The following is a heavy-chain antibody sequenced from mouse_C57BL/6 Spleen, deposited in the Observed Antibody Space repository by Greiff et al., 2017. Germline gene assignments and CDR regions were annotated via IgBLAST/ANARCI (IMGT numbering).Heavy chain of an antibody. CDR3: AITVVRGTFDY. J-gene: IGHJ2*01. D-gene: IGHD1-1*01. V-gene: IGHV1-80*01. CDR1: GYAFSSYW. CDR2: IYPGDGDT. Sequence: QVQLQQSGAELVKPGASVKISCKASGYAFSSYWMNWVKQRPGKGLEWIGQIYPGDGDTNYNGKFKGEATLTADKSSSTAYMQLSSLTSEDSAVYFCAITVVRGTFDYWGQGTTLTVSS.